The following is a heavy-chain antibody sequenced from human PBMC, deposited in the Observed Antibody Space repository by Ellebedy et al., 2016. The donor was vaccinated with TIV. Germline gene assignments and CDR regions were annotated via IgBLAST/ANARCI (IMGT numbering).Heavy chain of an antibody. CDR1: GGSISSSSYY. CDR2: IYYSGST. V-gene: IGHV4-39*07. J-gene: IGHJ3*02. D-gene: IGHD6-13*01. CDR3: ARDFPDSSSWYRAFDI. Sequence: SETLSLTCTVSGGSISSSSYYWGWIRQPPGKGLEWIGSIYYSGSTYYNPSLKSRVTISVDTSKNQFSLKLSSVTAADTAVYYCARDFPDSSSWYRAFDIWGQGTMVTVSS.